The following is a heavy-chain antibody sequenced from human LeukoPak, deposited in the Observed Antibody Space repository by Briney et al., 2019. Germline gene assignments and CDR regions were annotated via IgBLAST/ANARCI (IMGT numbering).Heavy chain of an antibody. V-gene: IGHV4-34*01. CDR3: ARVSYGVDY. J-gene: IGHJ4*02. D-gene: IGHD4-17*01. CDR1: GGSFSGYY. CDR2: INHSGST. Sequence: SETLSLTCAVYGGSFSGYYWSWIRQPPGKGLEWIGEINHSGSTNYNPSLKSRVTLSVDTSKNQFSLKLSSVTAADTAVYYCARVSYGVDYWGQGTLVTVSS.